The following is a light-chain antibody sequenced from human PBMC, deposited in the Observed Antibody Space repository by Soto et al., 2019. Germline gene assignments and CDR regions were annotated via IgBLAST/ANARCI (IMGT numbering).Light chain of an antibody. CDR2: AAS. Sequence: IVFTQSPATLSLSPGERATLSCRASQSISRYLAWYQQKPGQAPRLLLYAASTRATDVPARFSGGGSETEFTLTISSLQSEDFAVYFCQQYNIWPLWTFGQRTKVDI. CDR1: QSISRY. J-gene: IGKJ1*01. V-gene: IGKV3-15*01. CDR3: QQYNIWPLWT.